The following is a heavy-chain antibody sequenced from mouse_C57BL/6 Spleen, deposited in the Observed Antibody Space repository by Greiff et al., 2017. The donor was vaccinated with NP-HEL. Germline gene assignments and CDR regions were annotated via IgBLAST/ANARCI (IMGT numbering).Heavy chain of an antibody. Sequence: EVQRVESEGGLVQPGSSMKLSCTASGFTFSDYYMAWVRQVPEKGLEWVANINYDGSSTYYLDSLKSRFIISRDNAKNILYLQMSSLKSEDTATDYCARDGDYDEGFDYWGQGTTLTVSS. J-gene: IGHJ2*01. CDR2: INYDGSST. CDR3: ARDGDYDEGFDY. D-gene: IGHD2-4*01. CDR1: GFTFSDYY. V-gene: IGHV5-16*01.